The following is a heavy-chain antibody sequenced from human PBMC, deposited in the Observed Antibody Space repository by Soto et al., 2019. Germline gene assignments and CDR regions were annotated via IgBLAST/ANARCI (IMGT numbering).Heavy chain of an antibody. D-gene: IGHD6-13*01. J-gene: IGHJ4*02. Sequence: QVQLVESGGRVVQPGRSLRLSCAASGFTFNSNAMHWVRQAPGKGLEWVAVISFDGSDTFYGDSVKGRFTISRDNSENTLYLKINSLRAEDTAVYYCARDHDNRSWYGYLDYWGQGTLVTVSS. CDR1: GFTFNSNA. CDR2: ISFDGSDT. CDR3: ARDHDNRSWYGYLDY. V-gene: IGHV3-33*05.